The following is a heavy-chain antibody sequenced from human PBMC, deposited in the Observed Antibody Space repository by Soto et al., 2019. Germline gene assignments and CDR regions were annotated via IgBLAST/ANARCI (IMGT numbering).Heavy chain of an antibody. CDR2: ITSSGGGT. CDR1: GFTFSAYV. V-gene: IGHV3-23*01. J-gene: IGHJ4*02. Sequence: EVEVLESGGGLVQPGGSLRLSCAASGFTFSAYVMSWVRQAPGKGLEWVSSITSSGGGTYYADSVKGRFTVSRDNSKNTVYLQMNSLRDEDTAVYYCAKLTAVWGQGTLVTVSS. D-gene: IGHD5-18*01. CDR3: AKLTAV.